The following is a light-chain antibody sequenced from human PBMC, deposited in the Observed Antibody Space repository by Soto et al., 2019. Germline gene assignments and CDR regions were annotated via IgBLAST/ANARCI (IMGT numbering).Light chain of an antibody. CDR2: DTF. V-gene: IGKV3-11*01. J-gene: IGKJ2*01. CDR1: QSVSSH. CDR3: QQRSNWPPGYT. Sequence: ELVLTQSPATLSLSPGERATLSCRASQSVSSHLAWYQQKPGQAPRLLMYDTFNRATGIPARFNGSGSGTDFTLTISSLEHQDFAVYYCQQRSNWPPGYTVGQGTKLEIK.